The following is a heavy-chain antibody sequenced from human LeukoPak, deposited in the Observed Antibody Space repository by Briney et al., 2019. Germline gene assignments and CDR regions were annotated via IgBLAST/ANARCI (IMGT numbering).Heavy chain of an antibody. Sequence: GGSLRLSCAASGFTFSNSWMSWVRQPPGKGLEWVGRIKSKTDGGTTDYAAPVKGRFTISRDDSKNTLYLQMSSLKTEDTAVYYCPSGYCSGGSCFGGYFDYWGQGTLVTVSS. CDR2: IKSKTDGGTT. V-gene: IGHV3-15*01. CDR3: PSGYCSGGSCFGGYFDY. D-gene: IGHD2-15*01. J-gene: IGHJ4*02. CDR1: GFTFSNSW.